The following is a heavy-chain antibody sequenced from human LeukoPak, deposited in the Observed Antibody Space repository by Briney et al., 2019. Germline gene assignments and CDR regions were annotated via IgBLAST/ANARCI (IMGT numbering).Heavy chain of an antibody. V-gene: IGHV1-69*13. D-gene: IGHD5-24*01. CDR2: IIPIFGTA. CDR3: ARDKPRRDTVYYYYMDV. CDR1: GGTFSSYA. J-gene: IGHJ6*03. Sequence: SVKVSCKASGGTFSSYAISWVRQAPGQGLEWMGGIIPIFGTANYAQKFQGRVTITADESTSTAYMELSSLRSEDTAVYYCARDKPRRDTVYYYYMDVWGKGTTVTVSS.